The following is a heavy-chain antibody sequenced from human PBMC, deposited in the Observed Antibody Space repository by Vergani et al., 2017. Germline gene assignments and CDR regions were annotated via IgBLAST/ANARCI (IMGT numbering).Heavy chain of an antibody. CDR1: GYSFTGYY. CDR3: ATRPIAMAGKSDY. J-gene: IGHJ4*02. CDR2: INPDSGYT. Sequence: QVQLVQSGAEVKKPGASVKVSCKASGYSFTGYYIHWVRQAPGQGLEWMGWINPDSGYTYYAQKFQGRVTMTRDTSISTAYMELSRLISDDTALYYCATRPIAMAGKSDYWGQGTLVTVSS. V-gene: IGHV1-2*02. D-gene: IGHD6-19*01.